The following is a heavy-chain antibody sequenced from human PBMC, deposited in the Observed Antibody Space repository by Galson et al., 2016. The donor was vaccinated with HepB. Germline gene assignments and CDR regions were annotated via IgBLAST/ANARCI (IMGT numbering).Heavy chain of an antibody. D-gene: IGHD3-9*01. Sequence: SRRLSCAASGFTFSSYAMSWVRQAPGKGLEWVSSSGSGGPTYYADSVKGRFTISRDNSKNTLFLQMHSLRADDTAVYYCAKSVLEYDILTGYYRRGADYWGQETLVTVSS. J-gene: IGHJ4*02. CDR1: GFTFSSYA. V-gene: IGHV3-23*01. CDR2: SGSGGPT. CDR3: AKSVLEYDILTGYYRRGADY.